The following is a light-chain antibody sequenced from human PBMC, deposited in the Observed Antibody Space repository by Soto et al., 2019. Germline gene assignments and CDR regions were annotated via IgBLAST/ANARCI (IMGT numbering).Light chain of an antibody. CDR3: QQRSNWPPT. Sequence: EIVLTQSPGTLSLSPWGRATLSCRASQSVSSYLAWYQQKPGQAPRLLIYDASNRATGIPARFSGSGSGTDFTLTISSLEPEDFAVYYCQQRSNWPPTFGQGTRLEIK. CDR1: QSVSSY. V-gene: IGKV3-11*01. J-gene: IGKJ5*01. CDR2: DAS.